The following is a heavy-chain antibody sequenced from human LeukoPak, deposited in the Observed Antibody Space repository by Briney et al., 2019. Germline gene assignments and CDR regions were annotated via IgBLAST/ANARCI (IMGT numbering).Heavy chain of an antibody. CDR1: GGSISSVSYY. J-gene: IGHJ6*03. CDR2: INNSGST. Sequence: SETLSLTCAVYGGSISSVSYYWSWIRQPAGKGLEWIGRINNSGSTNYNPSLKSRVTMSVDTSKNQFSLKLSSVTAADTAVYYCARERECSSTTCYDYYYMDVWGKGTTVTVSS. D-gene: IGHD2-2*01. CDR3: ARERECSSTTCYDYYYMDV. V-gene: IGHV4-61*02.